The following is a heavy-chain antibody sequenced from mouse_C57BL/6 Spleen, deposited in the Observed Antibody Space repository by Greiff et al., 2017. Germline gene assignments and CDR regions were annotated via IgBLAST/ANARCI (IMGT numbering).Heavy chain of an antibody. D-gene: IGHD1-1*01. CDR2: IHPNGGST. Sequence: VQLQQPGAELVKPGASVKLSCKASGYTFTSYWMHWVKQRPGQGLEWIGMIHPNGGSTNYNEKFKSKATLTVDKSSSTAYMQLSSLTSEDSAVYYCARWSTTSVGEDFGGWGTGATVTVAS. J-gene: IGHJ1*03. CDR1: GYTFTSYW. V-gene: IGHV1-64*01. CDR3: ARWSTTSVGEDFGG.